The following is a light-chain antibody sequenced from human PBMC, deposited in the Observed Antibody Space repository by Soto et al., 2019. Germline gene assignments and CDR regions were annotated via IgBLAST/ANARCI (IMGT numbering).Light chain of an antibody. CDR2: AAS. J-gene: IGKJ3*01. CDR3: QQLNSFPIP. Sequence: IQLTQSPSSLSASVGDRVTISCRASQGIANFLAWYQQKPGKAPKLLIYAASTLQSGVPSRFIGSGSGTDFTLPISSLQPEDFATYYCQQLNSFPIPFGPGTKVDIK. CDR1: QGIANF. V-gene: IGKV1-9*01.